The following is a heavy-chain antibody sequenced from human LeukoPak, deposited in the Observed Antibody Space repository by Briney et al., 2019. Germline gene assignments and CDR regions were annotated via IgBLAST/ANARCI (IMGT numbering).Heavy chain of an antibody. D-gene: IGHD2-15*01. CDR3: ARLDCSGGSCYSPPDAFDI. V-gene: IGHV5-51*01. CDR2: IYPGDSDT. J-gene: IGHJ3*02. CDR1: GYSFTSYW. Sequence: GESLQISCKGSGYSFTSYWIGWVRQMPGKGLEWMGIIYPGDSDTRYSPSFQGQVTISADKSISTAYLQWSSLKASDTAMYYCARLDCSGGSCYSPPDAFDIWGQGTMVTVSS.